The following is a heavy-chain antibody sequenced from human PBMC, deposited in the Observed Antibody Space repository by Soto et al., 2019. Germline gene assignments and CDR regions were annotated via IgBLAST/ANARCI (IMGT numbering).Heavy chain of an antibody. Sequence: TLSLTCAVSGDSISSGGFSWSWIRQPPGKGLEWIGYIYHSGSTYYNPSLKSRVAISVDRSKNQFSLKLSSVTAADTAVYYCARSHYDSSVGYYFDYWGQGTLVTVSS. J-gene: IGHJ4*02. D-gene: IGHD3-22*01. CDR3: ARSHYDSSVGYYFDY. CDR2: IYHSGST. CDR1: GDSISSGGFS. V-gene: IGHV4-30-2*01.